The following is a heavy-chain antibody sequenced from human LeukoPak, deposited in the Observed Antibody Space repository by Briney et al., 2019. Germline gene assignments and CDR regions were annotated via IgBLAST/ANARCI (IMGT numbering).Heavy chain of an antibody. J-gene: IGHJ4*02. CDR3: AKTAPSIAVAGTLHY. D-gene: IGHD6-19*01. V-gene: IGHV3-23*01. Sequence: PGGSLRLSCAASGFTFSSYAMSWVRQAPGKGLEWVSGISWNSGSIGYADSVKGRFTISRDNAKNSLYLQMNSLRAEDTAVYYCAKTAPSIAVAGTLHYWGQGTLVTVSS. CDR1: GFTFSSYA. CDR2: ISWNSGSI.